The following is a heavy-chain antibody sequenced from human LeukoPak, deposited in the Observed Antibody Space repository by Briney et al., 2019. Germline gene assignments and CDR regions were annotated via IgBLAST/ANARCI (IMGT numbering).Heavy chain of an antibody. CDR2: ISYDGSNK. J-gene: IGHJ3*02. CDR1: GFTFSTYG. CDR3: ARGLRITMIVVVTPWAFDI. D-gene: IGHD3-22*01. V-gene: IGHV3-30*19. Sequence: PGRSLRLSCAASGFTFSTYGMHWVRQAPGKGLEWVAVISYDGSNKYYADSVKGRFTISRDNSKNTLYLQMNSLRAEDTAVYYCARGLRITMIVVVTPWAFDIWGQGTMVTVSS.